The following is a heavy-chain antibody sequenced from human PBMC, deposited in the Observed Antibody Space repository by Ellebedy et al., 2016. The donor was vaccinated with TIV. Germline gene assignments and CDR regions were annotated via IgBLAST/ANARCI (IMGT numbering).Heavy chain of an antibody. D-gene: IGHD3-22*01. CDR2: ISWDGGST. CDR3: AKAKPPYESSGLPIDY. Sequence: PGGSLRLSCAASGFTFDDYAMHWVRQGPGKGLEWVSLISWDGGSTYYADSVKGRFTISRDNSKNSLYLQQNSMRPDDTALYYCAKAKPPYESSGLPIDYWGQGTLVTVSS. CDR1: GFTFDDYA. J-gene: IGHJ4*02. V-gene: IGHV3-43D*03.